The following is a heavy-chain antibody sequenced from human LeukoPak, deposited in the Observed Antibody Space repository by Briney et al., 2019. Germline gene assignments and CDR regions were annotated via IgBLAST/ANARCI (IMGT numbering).Heavy chain of an antibody. J-gene: IGHJ6*02. CDR2: TYYRSKWYN. CDR3: SVGCRSCYPHYGMDV. V-gene: IGHV6-1*01. CDR1: GDSVSGNIAA. D-gene: IGHD2-15*01. Sequence: SQTLSLTCAISGDSVSGNIAAWNWTRQSPSRSLECLRRTYYRSKWYNDYAVSVKSRLTIIPNTSKNQFSLQLNSVAPEDTAVYYCSVGCRSCYPHYGMDVWGQGTTVTVSS.